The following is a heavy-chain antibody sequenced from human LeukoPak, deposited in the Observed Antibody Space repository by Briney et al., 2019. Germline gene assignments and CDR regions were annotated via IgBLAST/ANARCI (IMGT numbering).Heavy chain of an antibody. J-gene: IGHJ4*02. Sequence: PGRSLRLSCAASGFTFDDYAMHWVRQAPGKGLEWVSGISWNSDNIGYADSVKGRFTISRDNSKNTLYLQMNSLRAEDTAVYYCARIHYGSGSSSLFDYWGQGTLVTVSS. CDR2: ISWNSDNI. CDR3: ARIHYGSGSSSLFDY. D-gene: IGHD3-10*01. CDR1: GFTFDDYA. V-gene: IGHV3-9*01.